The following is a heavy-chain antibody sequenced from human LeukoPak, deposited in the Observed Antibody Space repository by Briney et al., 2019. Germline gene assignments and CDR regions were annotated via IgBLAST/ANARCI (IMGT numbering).Heavy chain of an antibody. CDR3: AKDQGTGPDAFDI. V-gene: IGHV1-2*02. Sequence: ASVKVSCKASGYTFTGYYMHWVRQAPGQGLEWMGWINPNSGGTNYAQKFQGRVTMTRDTSISTAYMELSRLRSDDTAVYYCAKDQGTGPDAFDIWGQGTMVTVSS. D-gene: IGHD1-14*01. J-gene: IGHJ3*02. CDR2: INPNSGGT. CDR1: GYTFTGYY.